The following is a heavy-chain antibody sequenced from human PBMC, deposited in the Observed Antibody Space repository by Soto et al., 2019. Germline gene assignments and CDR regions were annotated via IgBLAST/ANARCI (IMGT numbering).Heavy chain of an antibody. D-gene: IGHD3-16*02. V-gene: IGHV3-33*01. J-gene: IGHJ5*02. CDR2: IWYDGSNK. Sequence: QVQLVESGGGVVQPGRSLRLSCAASGFTFSSYGMHWVRQAPGKGLEWVAVIWYDGSNKYYADSVKGRFTISRDNSKITLYLQMNSLRAEDTAVYYCATFQTHLREFSLGNLWGQGTLVTVSS. CDR3: ATFQTHLREFSLGNL. CDR1: GFTFSSYG.